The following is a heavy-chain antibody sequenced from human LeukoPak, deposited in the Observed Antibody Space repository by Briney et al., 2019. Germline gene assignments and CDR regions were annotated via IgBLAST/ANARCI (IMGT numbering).Heavy chain of an antibody. J-gene: IGHJ4*02. CDR2: ISSNGGST. V-gene: IGHV3-64*01. CDR1: GFTFSTYA. CDR3: ASGPVTLDY. Sequence: GGSLRLSCAASGFTFSTYAMTWVRQAPGKGLEYVSAISSNGGSTYYANSVKGRFTISRDNSKNTLYLQMGSLRAEDMAVYYCASGPVTLDYWGQGTLVTVSS. D-gene: IGHD4-17*01.